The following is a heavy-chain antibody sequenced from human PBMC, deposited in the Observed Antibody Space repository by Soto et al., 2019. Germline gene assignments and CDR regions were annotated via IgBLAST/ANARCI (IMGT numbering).Heavy chain of an antibody. CDR1: GFTVSSNY. CDR2: IYSGGST. Sequence: EVQLVESGGGLVQPGGSLRLSCAASGFTVSSNYMSWVRQAPGKGLEWVSVIYSGGSTYYADSVKGRFTISRDNSKNTLYLQMNSLRAEDTAVYYCAACHYYYYMDVWGKGTTVTVSS. V-gene: IGHV3-66*01. CDR3: AACHYYYYMDV. J-gene: IGHJ6*03.